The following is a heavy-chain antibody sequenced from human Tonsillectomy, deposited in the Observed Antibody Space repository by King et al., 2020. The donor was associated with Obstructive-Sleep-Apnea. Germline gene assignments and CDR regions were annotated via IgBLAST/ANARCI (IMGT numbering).Heavy chain of an antibody. CDR1: GDSISDYH. Sequence: VQLQESGPGLVTPSETLSLTCTVSGDSISDYHWSWIRQPPGKGLEWIAYIDYSGSTNYNPSLQSRVTISIDTSKNQVFLRLRSVTAADTALYYCARLKRGKQMNYYFQYWGQGTLVTVSS. D-gene: IGHD3-16*01. CDR3: ARLKRGKQMNYYFQY. J-gene: IGHJ4*02. V-gene: IGHV4-59*01. CDR2: IDYSGST.